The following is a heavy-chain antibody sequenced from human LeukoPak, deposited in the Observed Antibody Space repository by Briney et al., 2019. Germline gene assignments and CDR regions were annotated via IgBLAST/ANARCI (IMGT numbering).Heavy chain of an antibody. CDR3: VRDQQWESPHYFDF. CDR1: GFSFDNYG. CDR2: FSSRKNIV. V-gene: IGHV3-48*01. J-gene: IGHJ4*02. D-gene: IGHD1-26*01. Sequence: PGGSLRLSCVTSGFSFDNYGMSWVRRAPGKGLEWISYFSSRKNIVNCADSVKGRFTISRDKAKTSLYLQMNSLRAEDTAVYYCVRDQQWESPHYFDFWGQGTPVTVSS.